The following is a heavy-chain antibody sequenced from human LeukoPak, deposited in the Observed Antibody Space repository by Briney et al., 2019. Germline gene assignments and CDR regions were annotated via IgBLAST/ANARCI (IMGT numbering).Heavy chain of an antibody. CDR3: ASGPYYYGSGSGFDY. D-gene: IGHD3-10*01. J-gene: IGHJ4*02. Sequence: SVRVSCKASGGTFSSYAISWVRQAPGQGLEWMGGIIPIFGTANYAQKFQGRVTITADKSTSTAYMELSSLRSEDTAVYYCASGPYYYGSGSGFDYWGQGTLVTVSS. CDR2: IIPIFGTA. CDR1: GGTFSSYA. V-gene: IGHV1-69*06.